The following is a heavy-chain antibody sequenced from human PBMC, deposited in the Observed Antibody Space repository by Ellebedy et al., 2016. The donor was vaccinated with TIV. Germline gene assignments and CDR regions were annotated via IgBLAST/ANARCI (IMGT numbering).Heavy chain of an antibody. D-gene: IGHD2-15*01. CDR3: AREMGYCSGGSCYARLYYYNGMDV. CDR2: MKYDEIER. Sequence: GESLKISCAASGFTFRRFWAGWIRQAPGKGLEWVAHMKYDEIERYYANSVKGRFTISRDNAKNSLFLQMNSLRAEDTAVYYCAREMGYCSGGSCYARLYYYNGMDVWGQGTTVTVSS. V-gene: IGHV3-7*01. CDR1: GFTFRRFW. J-gene: IGHJ6*02.